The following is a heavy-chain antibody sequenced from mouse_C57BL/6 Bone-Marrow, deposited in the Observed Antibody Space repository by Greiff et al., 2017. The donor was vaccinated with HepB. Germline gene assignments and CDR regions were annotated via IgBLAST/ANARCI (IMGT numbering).Heavy chain of an antibody. CDR2: IYPRSGNT. D-gene: IGHD4-1*01. Sequence: QVHVKQSGAELARPGASVKLSCKASGYTFTSYGISWVKQRTGQGLEWIGEIYPRSGNTYYNEKFKGKATLTADKSSSTAYMELRSLTSEDSAVYFCARFGAGNYFDYWGQGTTLTVSS. CDR1: GYTFTSYG. V-gene: IGHV1-81*01. CDR3: ARFGAGNYFDY. J-gene: IGHJ2*01.